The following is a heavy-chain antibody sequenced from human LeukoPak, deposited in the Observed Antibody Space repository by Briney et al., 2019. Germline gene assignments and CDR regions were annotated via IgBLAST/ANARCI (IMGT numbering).Heavy chain of an antibody. CDR3: ARGREWEPKVFDY. CDR2: IYYNGNT. D-gene: IGHD1-26*01. CDR1: DGSINSYY. V-gene: IGHV4-59*01. J-gene: IGHJ4*02. Sequence: SETLSLTCSVSDGSINSYYWNWIRRPPGKGLEWIGYIYYNGNTNYSPSLKSRVTMSVDTSKNLFSLKVSSVTAADTAVYYCARGREWEPKVFDYWGQGTLVTVSS.